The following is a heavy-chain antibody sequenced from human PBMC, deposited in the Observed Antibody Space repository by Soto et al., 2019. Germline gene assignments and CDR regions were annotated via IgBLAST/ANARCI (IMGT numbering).Heavy chain of an antibody. D-gene: IGHD6-19*01. CDR3: AKDYPPHSYSSGWSPYYYYGMDV. J-gene: IGHJ6*02. CDR2: ISGSGGST. V-gene: IGHV3-23*01. Sequence: EVQLLESGGGLVQPGGSLRLSCAASGFTFSSYAMSWVRQAPGKGLEWVSAISGSGGSTYYAESVKGRFTISRDNSKNTLYLQMNSLRAEDTAVYYCAKDYPPHSYSSGWSPYYYYGMDVWGQGTTVTVSS. CDR1: GFTFSSYA.